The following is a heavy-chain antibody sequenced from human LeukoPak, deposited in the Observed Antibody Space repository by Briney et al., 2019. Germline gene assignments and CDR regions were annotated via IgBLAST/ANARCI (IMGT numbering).Heavy chain of an antibody. D-gene: IGHD4-17*01. V-gene: IGHV4-38-2*02. CDR1: GYSISSGYY. Sequence: SETLSLTCTVSGYSISSGYYWGWIRQTPGKGLEWIGEISRSGSTNYNPSLKSRVTILLDKSKNQFSLNLTSLTAADTAVYYCARHADFGDYYFDTWGQGTLVTVSS. CDR2: ISRSGST. CDR3: ARHADFGDYYFDT. J-gene: IGHJ4*02.